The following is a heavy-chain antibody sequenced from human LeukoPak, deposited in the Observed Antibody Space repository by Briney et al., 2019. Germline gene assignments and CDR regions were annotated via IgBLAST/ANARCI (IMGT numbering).Heavy chain of an antibody. V-gene: IGHV1-69*02. CDR3: ARPDYYYYGSSGYYYY. J-gene: IGHJ4*02. CDR2: IIPILGIA. CDR1: GYTFTGYY. D-gene: IGHD3-22*01. Sequence: ASVKVSCKASGYTFTGYYMHWVRQAPGQGLEWMGRIIPILGIANYAQKFQGRVTITADKSTSTAYMELSSLRSEDTAVYYCARPDYYYYGSSGYYYYWGQGTLVTVSS.